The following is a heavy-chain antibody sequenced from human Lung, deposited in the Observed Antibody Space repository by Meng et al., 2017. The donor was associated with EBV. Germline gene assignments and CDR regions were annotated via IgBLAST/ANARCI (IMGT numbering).Heavy chain of an antibody. J-gene: IGHJ4*02. Sequence: QLQLGQSGTEVKKPGASVRSSCKASGYTFTHHGISWIRQAPGQGLEWMGWISCYNGDTNYAQKLQGRVTMTTDTHTNTAFMELRSLTSDDTAVYYCASGTPGRSYCDYWGQGTLVTVSS. CDR3: ASGTPGRSYCDY. CDR1: GYTFTHHG. D-gene: IGHD2-15*01. V-gene: IGHV1-18*01. CDR2: ISCYNGDT.